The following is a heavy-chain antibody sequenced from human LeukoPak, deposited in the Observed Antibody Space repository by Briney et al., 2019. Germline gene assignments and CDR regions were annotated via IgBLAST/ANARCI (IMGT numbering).Heavy chain of an antibody. V-gene: IGHV4-59*12. CDR1: GGSFSGYY. D-gene: IGHD4-17*01. Sequence: PSETLSLTCAVYGGSFSGYYWSWMRQTPGKGLEYIGYIYYSGSTNYNPSLKSRVTISVDTSKNQFSLKLSSVTAADTAVYYCARAVTTVPDDAFDIWGQGTMVTVSS. CDR3: ARAVTTVPDDAFDI. CDR2: IYYSGST. J-gene: IGHJ3*02.